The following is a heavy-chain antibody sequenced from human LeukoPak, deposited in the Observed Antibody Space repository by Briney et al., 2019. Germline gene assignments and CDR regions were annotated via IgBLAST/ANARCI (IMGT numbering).Heavy chain of an antibody. J-gene: IGHJ6*02. D-gene: IGHD6-19*01. Sequence: PGGSLRLSCAASGFTISTYAMSWVRQAPGKGLEWVSAISGNGGKTYHADSVKGRFTISRDNSKNTLSLQMTNLRAEDTGVYYCAKNSGWPLDYYYYGMDVWGQGTTITVSS. V-gene: IGHV3-23*01. CDR2: ISGNGGKT. CDR3: AKNSGWPLDYYYYGMDV. CDR1: GFTISTYA.